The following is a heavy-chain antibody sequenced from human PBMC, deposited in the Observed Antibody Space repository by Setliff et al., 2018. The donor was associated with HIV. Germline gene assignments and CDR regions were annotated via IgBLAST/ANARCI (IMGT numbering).Heavy chain of an antibody. D-gene: IGHD3-3*01. J-gene: IGHJ5*01. CDR2: INTDSANT. Sequence: ASVKVSCKALGYTFNNYGVTWVRQAPGQGLEWVGWINTDSANTNYAQKFLGRVTMTTDTSTNTVYMDLRSLKSDDTAVYYCARDPTAPSVTLFGVAGGTYWFDSWGQGTLVTVSS. CDR3: ARDPTAPSVTLFGVAGGTYWFDS. V-gene: IGHV1-18*01. CDR1: GYTFNNYG.